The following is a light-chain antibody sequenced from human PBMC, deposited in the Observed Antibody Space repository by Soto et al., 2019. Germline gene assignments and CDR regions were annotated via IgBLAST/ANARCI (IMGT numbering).Light chain of an antibody. CDR3: EQSNNWPYT. CDR1: QSVSTN. J-gene: IGKJ2*01. V-gene: IGKV3-15*01. Sequence: EIVLTQSPGTLSVTPGERANLSCSASQSVSTNLAGFHQKPGQAPRLLIYGASTRVTGIPARFSGSGSGTEFTLTINSLQSEDFAVYYCEQSNNWPYTFGQGTKLEV. CDR2: GAS.